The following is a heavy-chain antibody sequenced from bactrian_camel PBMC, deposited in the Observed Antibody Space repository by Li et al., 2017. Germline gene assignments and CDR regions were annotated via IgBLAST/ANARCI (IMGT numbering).Heavy chain of an antibody. J-gene: IGHJ4*01. CDR1: GYTYDTYC. D-gene: IGHD2*01. CDR3: AADRGAEGVYCYISSLYDD. V-gene: IGHV3S6*01. Sequence: QVQLVESGGGLVQPGGSLRLSCAARGYTYDTYCMGWFRRPPGKEREGIAVIDSDGTTLYADSVKGRFTISKDNAKNTLYLQMNSLKPEDTATYYCAADRGAEGVYCYISSLYDDWGQGTQVTVS. CDR2: IDSDGTT.